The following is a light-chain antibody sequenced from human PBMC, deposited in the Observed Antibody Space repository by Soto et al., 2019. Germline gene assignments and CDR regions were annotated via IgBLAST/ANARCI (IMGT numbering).Light chain of an antibody. Sequence: EIVLTQSPGTLSLSPGEGATLSCRASQSVSSSFLAWYQQKPGQAPRLLIYGASSRATGIPDRFRRSASGTDFTLTISRLEPEDFALYYCQQYGSSPWTFGQGTKVEIK. CDR2: GAS. CDR1: QSVSSSF. V-gene: IGKV3-20*01. CDR3: QQYGSSPWT. J-gene: IGKJ1*01.